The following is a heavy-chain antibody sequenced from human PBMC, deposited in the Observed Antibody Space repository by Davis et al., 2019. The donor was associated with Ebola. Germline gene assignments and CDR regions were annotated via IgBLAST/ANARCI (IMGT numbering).Heavy chain of an antibody. D-gene: IGHD3-3*01. Sequence: GGSLRLSCAASGFTFSSYGMHWVRQAPGKGLEWVAVISYDGSNKYYADPVKGRFTISRDNSKNTVYLQMNSLRPDDTAVYCCARGSVRFLEWLSQNAFDIWGQGTVVTVSS. CDR1: GFTFSSYG. V-gene: IGHV3-30*03. J-gene: IGHJ3*02. CDR3: ARGSVRFLEWLSQNAFDI. CDR2: ISYDGSNK.